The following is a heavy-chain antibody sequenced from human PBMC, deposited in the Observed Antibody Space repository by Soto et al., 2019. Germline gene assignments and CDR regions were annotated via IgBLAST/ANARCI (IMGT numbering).Heavy chain of an antibody. J-gene: IGHJ3*02. CDR1: GYSFTSYW. V-gene: IGHV5-10-1*01. Sequence: PGESLKISCMGSGYSFTSYWISWVRQMPGKGLEWMGRIDPSDSYTNYSPSFQGHVTISADKSISTAYLQWSSLKASDTAMYYCARHETYESITMVRGAPYAFVIWCHGTMVTVPS. CDR3: ARHETYESITMVRGAPYAFVI. CDR2: IDPSDSYT. D-gene: IGHD3-10*01.